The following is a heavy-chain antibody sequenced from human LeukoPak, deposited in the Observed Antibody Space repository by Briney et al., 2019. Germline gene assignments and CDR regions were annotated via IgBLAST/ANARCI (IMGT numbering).Heavy chain of an antibody. D-gene: IGHD3-22*01. CDR1: GFTFSSYW. V-gene: IGHV3-7*01. Sequence: GGSLRLSCAASGFTFSSYWMSWVRQAPGKGLEWVANIKQDGSEKYYVDSVKGRFTISRDNAKNSLYLQMNSLRAEDTAVYYCARDTYYYDSSGYYLPGADYWGQGTLVTVSS. CDR2: IKQDGSEK. J-gene: IGHJ4*02. CDR3: ARDTYYYDSSGYYLPGADY.